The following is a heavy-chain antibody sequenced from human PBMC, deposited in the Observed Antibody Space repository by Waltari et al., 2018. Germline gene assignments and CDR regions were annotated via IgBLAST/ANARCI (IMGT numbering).Heavy chain of an antibody. CDR3: AKDMGNGGLFDY. D-gene: IGHD3-16*01. CDR2: ISWDGGST. CDR1: GFTFDDYT. J-gene: IGHJ4*02. V-gene: IGHV3-43*01. Sequence: EVQLVESGGVVVQPGGSLRLSCAASGFTFDDYTIHWVRQAPGNGLEWVSLISWDGGSTYYSDSGKGRFTISRDNSKNSLYLQMNSLRTEDTAFYYGAKDMGNGGLFDYRGQGTLVTVSS.